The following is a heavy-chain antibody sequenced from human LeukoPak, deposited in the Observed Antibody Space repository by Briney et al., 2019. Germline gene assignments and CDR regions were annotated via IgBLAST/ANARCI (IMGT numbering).Heavy chain of an antibody. CDR3: ARVYSSSSGKNAFDF. J-gene: IGHJ3*01. Sequence: SGGSLRLSCAASGFTVSSNYMSWVRQAPGKGLEWVSVIYSGGSTYYADSVKGRFTISRDNSKNTLYLQMNSLRAEDTAVYYCARVYSSSSGKNAFDFWGQGTLVTVSS. CDR1: GFTVSSNY. D-gene: IGHD6-6*01. CDR2: IYSGGST. V-gene: IGHV3-53*01.